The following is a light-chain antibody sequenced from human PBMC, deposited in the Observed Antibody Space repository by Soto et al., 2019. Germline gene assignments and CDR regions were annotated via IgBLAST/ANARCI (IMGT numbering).Light chain of an antibody. CDR2: EVS. J-gene: IGLJ1*01. V-gene: IGLV2-8*01. CDR3: SSYAGSNNFV. Sequence: QSALTQPPSASGSPGQSVTISCTGTSSDIGAYIYGSWYQQHPGKAPKLMISEVSRRPSGVPERFSGSKSGNTASLTVSGLQADDEAHYYCSSYAGSNNFVFGTGTKVTVL. CDR1: SSDIGAYIY.